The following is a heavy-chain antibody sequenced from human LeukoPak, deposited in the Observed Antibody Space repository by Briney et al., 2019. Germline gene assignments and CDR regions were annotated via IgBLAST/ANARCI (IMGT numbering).Heavy chain of an antibody. CDR1: GYSFPSYW. V-gene: IGHV5-51*01. CDR3: ARGLNWFDP. CDR2: IYPGYSDT. D-gene: IGHD5-12*01. J-gene: IGHJ5*02. Sequence: GESLKISCKGSGYSFPSYWLGWVRQMPRKGLELIGIIYPGYSDTRYSPPFQGHVPISAEHSIRPAYLQWSSLKASDTDMYYCARGLNWFDPWGQGTLVTVSS.